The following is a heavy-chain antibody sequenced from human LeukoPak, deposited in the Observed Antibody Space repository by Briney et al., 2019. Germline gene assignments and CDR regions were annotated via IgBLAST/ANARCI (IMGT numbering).Heavy chain of an antibody. CDR3: ATAMGILTGFDY. J-gene: IGHJ4*02. V-gene: IGHV1-24*01. CDR2: FDPEDGET. Sequence: ASVKVSCKVSGYTLTELSMHWVRQAPGKGLEWMGGFDPEDGETIYAQKFQGRVTMTENTSTDTAYMGLSSLRSEDTAVYYCATAMGILTGFDYWGQGTLVTVSS. CDR1: GYTLTELS. D-gene: IGHD3-9*01.